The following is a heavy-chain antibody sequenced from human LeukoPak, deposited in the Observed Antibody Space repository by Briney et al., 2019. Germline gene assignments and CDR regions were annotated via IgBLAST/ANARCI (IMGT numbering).Heavy chain of an antibody. CDR1: GFIFNKYA. CDR3: TKDPNGDYIGAFDM. V-gene: IGHV3-23*01. Sequence: GFLRLPCAASGFIFNKYAMTWVRQAPGKGLEWVASTIVSGARTYYADSVKGRFTLFRDNSKNTLFLYMDNLRADDTALYYCTKDPNGDYIGAFDMWGPGTMVTVSS. D-gene: IGHD4-17*01. J-gene: IGHJ3*02. CDR2: TIVSGART.